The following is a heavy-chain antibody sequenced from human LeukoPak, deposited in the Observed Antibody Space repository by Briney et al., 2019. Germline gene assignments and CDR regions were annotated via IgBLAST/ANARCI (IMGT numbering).Heavy chain of an antibody. D-gene: IGHD3-16*01. J-gene: IGHJ4*02. CDR2: IWNNGNNR. Sequence: GGSLRLPCAASGFIFSDYGMHWVRQAPGKGLEWVAVIWNNGNNRYADSVRGRFTISRDDSKNTLYLQMDSLRAEDTAVYYCARDSGGVPTDFDYWGQGTLVTVSS. V-gene: IGHV3-33*01. CDR3: ARDSGGVPTDFDY. CDR1: GFIFSDYG.